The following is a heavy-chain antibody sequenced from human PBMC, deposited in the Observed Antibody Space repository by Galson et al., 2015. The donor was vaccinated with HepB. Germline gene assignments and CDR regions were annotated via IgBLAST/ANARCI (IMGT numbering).Heavy chain of an antibody. J-gene: IGHJ4*02. V-gene: IGHV1-8*01. CDR3: ARGLWDIVVSV. CDR2: MNPNSGNT. CDR1: GYTFTSYA. D-gene: IGHD2-2*01. Sequence: SCKASGYTFTSYAINWVRQATGQGLEWMGWMNPNSGNTGYAQKFQGRVTMTRNTSISTAYMELSSLRSEDTAVYYCARGLWDIVVSVWGQGTLVTVSS.